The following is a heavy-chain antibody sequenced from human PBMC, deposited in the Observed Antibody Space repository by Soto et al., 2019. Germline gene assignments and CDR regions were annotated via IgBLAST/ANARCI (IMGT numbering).Heavy chain of an antibody. D-gene: IGHD2-2*01. CDR1: GFTFSDYY. CDR3: AGTAVPAASFDY. J-gene: IGHJ4*02. V-gene: IGHV3-11*01. CDR2: ISSSGSII. Sequence: GGSLRLSCAASGFTFSDYYMSWIRQAPGKGLEWVSYISSSGSIIYYADSVKGRFTISRDNAKNSLFLQMHSLRAEDTAVYYCAGTAVPAASFDYWGQGTLVTVSS.